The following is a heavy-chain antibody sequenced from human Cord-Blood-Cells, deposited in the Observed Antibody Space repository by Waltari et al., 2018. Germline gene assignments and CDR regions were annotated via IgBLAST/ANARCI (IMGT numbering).Heavy chain of an antibody. CDR3: ARGRAGDQSYFDY. CDR2: INHSGST. Sequence: QVQLQQWGAGLLKPSETLSLTCAVYGGSFRGYYWSWIRQPPGKGLEWIGEINHSGSTNYNPSLKSRVTISVDTSKNQFSLKLSSVTAADTAVYYCARGRAGDQSYFDYWGQGTLVTVSS. D-gene: IGHD7-27*01. V-gene: IGHV4-34*01. J-gene: IGHJ4*02. CDR1: GGSFRGYY.